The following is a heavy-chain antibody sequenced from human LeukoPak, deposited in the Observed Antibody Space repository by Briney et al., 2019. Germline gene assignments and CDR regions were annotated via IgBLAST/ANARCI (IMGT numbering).Heavy chain of an antibody. Sequence: GGSLRLSCAASGFTVSTNYMSWVRQAPGKGLEWVSVMYRGGTTYYADSEKGRFTISRDNSNETLYLQMNSLRVDGTALYYCARDTAAFDIWGQGTMVTVSS. CDR1: GFTVSTNY. V-gene: IGHV3-53*01. CDR3: ARDTAAFDI. J-gene: IGHJ3*02. D-gene: IGHD5-18*01. CDR2: MYRGGTT.